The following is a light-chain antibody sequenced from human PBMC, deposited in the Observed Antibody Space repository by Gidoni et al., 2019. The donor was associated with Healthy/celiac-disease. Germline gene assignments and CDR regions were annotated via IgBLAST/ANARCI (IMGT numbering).Light chain of an antibody. Sequence: EIVMTQSPATLSVSPGERATLSCRASQSVSSNLAWYQQKPGQAPRLLIYGASTRATGIPARFSGSGSRTEFTLTISSLQSEDFAVYYCQQYNNWPPGTFGQGTKLEIK. CDR3: QQYNNWPPGT. V-gene: IGKV3-15*01. J-gene: IGKJ2*01. CDR2: GAS. CDR1: QSVSSN.